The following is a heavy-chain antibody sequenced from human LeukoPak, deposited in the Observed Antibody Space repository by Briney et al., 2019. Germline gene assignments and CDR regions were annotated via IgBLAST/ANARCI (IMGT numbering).Heavy chain of an antibody. D-gene: IGHD6-25*01. CDR3: AVSRLRPGDYYYGMDV. J-gene: IGHJ6*02. CDR2: IYPGDSDT. CDR1: GYSFTSYW. Sequence: GESLKISCKGSGYSFTSYWIGWVRQMPGKGLEWMGIIYPGDSDTRYSPSFQGQVTISADKSISTAYLQWSSLKASDTAMYYCAVSRLRPGDYYYGMDVWGQGTTVTVSS. V-gene: IGHV5-51*01.